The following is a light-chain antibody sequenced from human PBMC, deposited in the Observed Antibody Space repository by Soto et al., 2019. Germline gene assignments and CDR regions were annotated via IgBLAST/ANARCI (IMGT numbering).Light chain of an antibody. CDR2: AAS. J-gene: IGKJ5*01. V-gene: IGKV3-20*01. CDR1: QSVSSTY. Sequence: EIVLTQSPGTLSLSPGDGATLSCRASQSVSSTYLAWYQQKPGQAPRLLIYAASRRATGIPDRFSGSGSGTDFTLTISRLEPEDFAVYYCQQYGGSITFGQGTRLEIE. CDR3: QQYGGSIT.